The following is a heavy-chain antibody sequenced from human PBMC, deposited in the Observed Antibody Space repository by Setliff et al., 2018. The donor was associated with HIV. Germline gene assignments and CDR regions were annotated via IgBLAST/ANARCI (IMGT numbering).Heavy chain of an antibody. Sequence: QSGPTLVNPGASVKVSCKASGYTFISNDINWVRQTTGQGLEWMGWMSPNSGDTGYAQNFQGRVTTTRDTSMNTAYMELSNLRFEDTAVYYCARGVDAGSDYWGQGTLVTVSS. CDR3: ARGVDAGSDY. D-gene: IGHD3-10*01. J-gene: IGHJ4*02. CDR1: GYTFISND. CDR2: MSPNSGDT. V-gene: IGHV1-8*01.